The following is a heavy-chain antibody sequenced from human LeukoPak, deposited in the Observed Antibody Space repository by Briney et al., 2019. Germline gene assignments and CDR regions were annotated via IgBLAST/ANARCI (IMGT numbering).Heavy chain of an antibody. Sequence: GGSLRLSCAVSGFTFSTYWMSWVRQAPGKGLEWVANIKQDGSEKYYVDSVKGRFTISRDNAKNSLYLQMNSLRAEDTAVYYCAKDTSSDPFEYWGQGTLVTVSS. CDR2: IKQDGSEK. D-gene: IGHD3-22*01. CDR3: AKDTSSDPFEY. V-gene: IGHV3-7*01. CDR1: GFTFSTYW. J-gene: IGHJ4*02.